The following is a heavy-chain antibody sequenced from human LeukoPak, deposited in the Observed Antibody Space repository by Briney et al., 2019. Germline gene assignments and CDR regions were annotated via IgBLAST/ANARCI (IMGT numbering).Heavy chain of an antibody. J-gene: IGHJ4*02. D-gene: IGHD3-10*01. CDR2: IWSDGSDK. Sequence: GRSLRLSWAASGFTFRSYGMHWVRQAPGKGLEWVAVIWSDGSDKYYADSVKGRFTISRDNYKNTLDLQVDSLRAEDTAVYYCARRGSKTYDFDYWGQGVLVTVSS. V-gene: IGHV3-33*01. CDR1: GFTFRSYG. CDR3: ARRGSKTYDFDY.